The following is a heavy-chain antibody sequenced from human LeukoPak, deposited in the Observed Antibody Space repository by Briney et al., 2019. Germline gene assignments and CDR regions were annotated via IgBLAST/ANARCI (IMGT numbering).Heavy chain of an antibody. J-gene: IGHJ4*02. D-gene: IGHD2-15*01. CDR1: GFSISSGYY. Sequence: SETLSLTCNVSGFSISSGYYWGWIRQAPGKSLEWIGSIYHSGYTHYNPSLKGRVTISVDTSKNDFSLKLSSVAAADTAIYYCARDMNPTHYFDYWGQGTLVTVSS. CDR2: IYHSGYT. CDR3: ARDMNPTHYFDY. V-gene: IGHV4-38-2*02.